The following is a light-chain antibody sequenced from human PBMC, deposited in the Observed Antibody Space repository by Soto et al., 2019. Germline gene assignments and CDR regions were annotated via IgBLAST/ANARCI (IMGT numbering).Light chain of an antibody. CDR3: QAWDSSTRVV. J-gene: IGLJ2*01. Sequence: SYELTQPPSVSVSPGQTASITCSGAKLGDKYACWYQQKPGQSPVLVIYQDSKRPSGIPERFSGSNPGNTATLTISGTQAMDEADYYCQAWDSSTRVVFGGGTKLTVL. CDR2: QDS. CDR1: KLGDKY. V-gene: IGLV3-1*01.